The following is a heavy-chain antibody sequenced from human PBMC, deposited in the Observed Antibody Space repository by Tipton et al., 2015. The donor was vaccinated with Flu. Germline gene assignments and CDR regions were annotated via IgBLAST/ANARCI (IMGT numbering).Heavy chain of an antibody. CDR2: IYHGRTT. V-gene: IGHV4-38-2*02. CDR3: ARGPEQWLVNPHYFDY. J-gene: IGHJ4*02. D-gene: IGHD6-19*01. Sequence: GLVKPSETLSLTCTVSGSPISSGYYWGWIRQSPGKGLEWLGSIYHGRTTYYNPSLKSRLSIAADSSKSQFSLKLSSVTAADTAVYYCARGPEQWLVNPHYFDYWGQGTLVTVSS. CDR1: GSPISSGYY.